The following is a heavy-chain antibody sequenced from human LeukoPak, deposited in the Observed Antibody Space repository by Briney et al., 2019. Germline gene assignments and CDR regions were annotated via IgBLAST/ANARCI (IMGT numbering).Heavy chain of an antibody. Sequence: GGSLRLSCAASGFTVSSNYMSWVRQAPGKGLEWVSVIYSGGSTYYADSVKGRFTISRDNSKNTLYLQMNSLRAEDTAVYYCARTKGGYSYGTPGDYWGQGTLVTVSS. J-gene: IGHJ4*02. CDR3: ARTKGGYSYGTPGDY. V-gene: IGHV3-66*01. CDR1: GFTVSSNY. CDR2: IYSGGST. D-gene: IGHD5-18*01.